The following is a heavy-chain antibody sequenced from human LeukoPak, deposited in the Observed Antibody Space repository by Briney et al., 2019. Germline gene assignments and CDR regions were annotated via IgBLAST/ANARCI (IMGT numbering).Heavy chain of an antibody. D-gene: IGHD5-12*01. CDR1: GFTFSSYG. V-gene: IGHV3-30*18. Sequence: GGSLRLSCAASGFTFSSYGMHWVRQAPGKGLEWVVVISYDGSNKYYADSVKGRFTISRDNSKNTLYLQMNSLRAEDTAVYYCAKGLRFGIVATISHYWGQGTLVTVSS. CDR2: ISYDGSNK. CDR3: AKGLRFGIVATISHY. J-gene: IGHJ4*02.